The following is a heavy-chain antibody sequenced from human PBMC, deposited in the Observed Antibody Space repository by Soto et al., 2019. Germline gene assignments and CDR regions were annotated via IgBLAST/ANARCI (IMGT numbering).Heavy chain of an antibody. CDR3: AKDEGITMVRGAHYYYYGMDV. Sequence: HPGGSLRLSCAASGFTFSSYGMHWVRQAPGKGLEWVAVISYDGSNKYYADSVKGRFTISRDNSKNTLYLQMNSLRAEDTAVYYCAKDEGITMVRGAHYYYYGMDVWGQGTTVTVSS. V-gene: IGHV3-30*18. J-gene: IGHJ6*02. CDR1: GFTFSSYG. D-gene: IGHD3-10*01. CDR2: ISYDGSNK.